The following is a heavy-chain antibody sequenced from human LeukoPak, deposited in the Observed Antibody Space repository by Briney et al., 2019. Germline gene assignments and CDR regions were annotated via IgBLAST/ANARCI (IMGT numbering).Heavy chain of an antibody. CDR1: GFIFSRYG. J-gene: IGHJ5*02. CDR2: FDPEDGET. D-gene: IGHD4-17*01. Sequence: TSGGSLRLSCAASGFIFSRYGMHWVRQAPGKGLEWMGGFDPEDGETIYAQKFQGRVTMTEDTSTDTAYMELSSLRSEDTAVYYCATVAYGDYAGYNWFDPWGQGTLVTVSS. V-gene: IGHV1-24*01. CDR3: ATVAYGDYAGYNWFDP.